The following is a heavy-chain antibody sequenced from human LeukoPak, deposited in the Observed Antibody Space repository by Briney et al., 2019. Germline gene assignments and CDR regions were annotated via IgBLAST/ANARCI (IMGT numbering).Heavy chain of an antibody. J-gene: IGHJ5*02. V-gene: IGHV3-30*02. Sequence: GGSLRLSCAASGFTFSSYGMHWVRQAPGKGLEWVAFIRYDGSNKYYADSVKGRFTISRDNSKNTLYLQMNSLRAEDTAVYYRAKDPAMVRGVIPITWGQGTLVTVSS. D-gene: IGHD3-10*01. CDR2: IRYDGSNK. CDR3: AKDPAMVRGVIPIT. CDR1: GFTFSSYG.